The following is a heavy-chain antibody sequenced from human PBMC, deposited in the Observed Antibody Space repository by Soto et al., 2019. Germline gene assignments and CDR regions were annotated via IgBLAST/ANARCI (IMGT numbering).Heavy chain of an antibody. CDR3: ARGTPPSYCGGDCRSFDI. CDR2: IIPILGIA. J-gene: IGHJ3*02. V-gene: IGHV1-69*02. D-gene: IGHD2-21*01. Sequence: QVQLVQSGAEVKKPGSSVKVSCKASGGTFSSYTISWVRQAPGQGLEWMGRIIPILGIANYAQKFHGRVTITADKSTSTAYMELSSLRSEDTAVYYCARGTPPSYCGGDCRSFDIWGQGTMVTVSS. CDR1: GGTFSSYT.